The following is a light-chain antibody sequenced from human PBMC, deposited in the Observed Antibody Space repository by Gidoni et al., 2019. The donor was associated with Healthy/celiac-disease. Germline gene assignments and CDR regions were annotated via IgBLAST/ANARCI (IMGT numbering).Light chain of an antibody. Sequence: QSALTPPASVSGSPGQSLTISCTGTSSDVGGYKYVSWYQQHHGKAPKLMIYAVSNRPSGVFNRFSGSKSGNTASLTISGLQAEDEADYSCSSYTSSSTLVFGGGTKLTVL. CDR3: SSYTSSSTLV. J-gene: IGLJ3*02. CDR1: SSDVGGYKY. V-gene: IGLV2-14*01. CDR2: AVS.